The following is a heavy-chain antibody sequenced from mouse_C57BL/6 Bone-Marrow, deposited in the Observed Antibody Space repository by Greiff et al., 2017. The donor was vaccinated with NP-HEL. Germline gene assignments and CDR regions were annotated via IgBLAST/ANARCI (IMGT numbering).Heavy chain of an antibody. CDR2: IDPSDSYT. V-gene: IGHV1-69*01. Sequence: QVQLQQPGAELVMPGASVKLSCKASGYTFTSYWMHWVKQRPGQGLEWIGEIDPSDSYTNYNQKFKGKSTLTVDKSSHTAYMPLSSLTSEDSAVYCCARGGESGFAYWGQGTPVTVSA. CDR3: ARGGESGFAY. J-gene: IGHJ3*01. CDR1: GYTFTSYW.